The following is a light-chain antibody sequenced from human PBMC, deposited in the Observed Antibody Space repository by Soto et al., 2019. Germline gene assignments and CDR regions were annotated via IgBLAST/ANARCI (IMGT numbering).Light chain of an antibody. V-gene: IGKV3-15*01. CDR3: QQYNSYSGK. Sequence: EIVMTQLPATLSVFPGERATLSCRASQSVSINLAWYQQKPGQAPRLLIYGASTRATGIPARFSGSGSGTEFTLTISRLQPDDFAGYYCQQYNSYSGKCGQGTKVDIK. CDR2: GAS. J-gene: IGKJ1*01. CDR1: QSVSIN.